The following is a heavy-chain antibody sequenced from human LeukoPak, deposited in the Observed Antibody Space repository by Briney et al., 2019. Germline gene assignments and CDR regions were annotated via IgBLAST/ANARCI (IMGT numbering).Heavy chain of an antibody. J-gene: IGHJ6*03. CDR3: VRGCSSTSCYLHYYYMDV. CDR2: ISWNSGSI. Sequence: GGSLRLSCAASGFTFDDYAMHWVRQAPGKGLEWVSGISWNSGSIGYADSVKGRFTISRDNAKNSLYLQMNSLRAEDTAVYYCVRGCSSTSCYLHYYYMDVWGKGTTVTVSS. V-gene: IGHV3-9*01. CDR1: GFTFDDYA. D-gene: IGHD2-2*01.